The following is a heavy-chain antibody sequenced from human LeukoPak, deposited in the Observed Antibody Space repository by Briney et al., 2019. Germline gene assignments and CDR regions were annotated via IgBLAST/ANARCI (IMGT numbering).Heavy chain of an antibody. Sequence: ASVKVSCKASGYTFTSYGISWVRQAPGQGLEWMGWISAYNGNTNYAQKLQGRVTMTTDTSTSTAYMELRSLRSDDTAVYYCARLTVVVITRSAFDIWGQGTMVTVSS. CDR3: ARLTVVVITRSAFDI. D-gene: IGHD3-22*01. CDR1: GYTFTSYG. CDR2: ISAYNGNT. V-gene: IGHV1-18*01. J-gene: IGHJ3*02.